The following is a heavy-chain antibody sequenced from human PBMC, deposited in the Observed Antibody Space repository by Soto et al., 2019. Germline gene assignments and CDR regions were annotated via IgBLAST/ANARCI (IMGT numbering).Heavy chain of an antibody. CDR1: GFTFSPFW. CDR3: VRGDGDRYDGHGYLGRH. V-gene: IGHV3-74*01. D-gene: IGHD2-21*01. Sequence: PGGSLRLSCAASGFTFSPFWMHWVRQVPGKGPMWVSRINSDGNSTSYADSVKGRFTISRDNAKNTLYLQMNSLRAEDTAVYYCVRGDGDRYDGHGYLGRHWGQGSLVTVSS. CDR2: INSDGNST. J-gene: IGHJ4*02.